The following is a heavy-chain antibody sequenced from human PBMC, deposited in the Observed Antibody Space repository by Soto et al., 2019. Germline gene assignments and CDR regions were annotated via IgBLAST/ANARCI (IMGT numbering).Heavy chain of an antibody. D-gene: IGHD3-3*01. V-gene: IGHV4-31*03. Sequence: SETLSLTCTVSGVFISSGGYYWSWIGQHPGKGLEWIGYIYYSGSTYYNPSLKSRVTISVDTSKNQFSLKLSSVTAADTAVYYCARGGAFGVVSPVNYGMDVWGQGTTVTVSS. CDR3: ARGGAFGVVSPVNYGMDV. J-gene: IGHJ6*02. CDR1: GVFISSGGYY. CDR2: IYYSGST.